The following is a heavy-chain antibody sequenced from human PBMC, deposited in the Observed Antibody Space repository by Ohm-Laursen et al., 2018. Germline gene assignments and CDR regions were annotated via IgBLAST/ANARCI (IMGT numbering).Heavy chain of an antibody. CDR1: GGSFSGYY. J-gene: IGHJ1*01. D-gene: IGHD3-3*01. CDR3: VRHPQNPTMGD. V-gene: IGHV4-34*01. Sequence: SDTLSLTCAVYGGSFSGYYWNWIRQPPGKGLEWIGEINHSRSTKYNSSFKSRVTISVDTSKNQFSLKLSSVTAADTAVYHCVRHPQNPTMGDWGQGTLVTVSS. CDR2: INHSRST.